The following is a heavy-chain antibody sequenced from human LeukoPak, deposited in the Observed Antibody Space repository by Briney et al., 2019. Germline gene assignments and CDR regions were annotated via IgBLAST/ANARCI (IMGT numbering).Heavy chain of an antibody. Sequence: PSGTLSLTCAVSGVSISDKYWWRWVRQFPDKGLEWIGEVYRSGGTSYNLSLKSRVTVSIDYSKNQFSLNLRSVTAADTAVYYCGRHANGDSSAAFDLWGQGTMVYVSS. CDR3: GRHANGDSSAAFDL. CDR2: VYRSGGT. J-gene: IGHJ3*01. CDR1: GVSISDKYW. D-gene: IGHD2-8*01. V-gene: IGHV4-4*02.